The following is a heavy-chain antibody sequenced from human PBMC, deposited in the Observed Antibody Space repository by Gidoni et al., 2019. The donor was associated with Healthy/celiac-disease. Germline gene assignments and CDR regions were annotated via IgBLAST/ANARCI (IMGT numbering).Heavy chain of an antibody. CDR1: GGSISSYY. V-gene: IGHV4-59*08. CDR2: IYYSGST. D-gene: IGHD3-22*01. J-gene: IGHJ3*02. CDR3: ARHPSSGYIPDAFDI. Sequence: QVQLQESGPGLVKPSETLSLTCTVSGGSISSYYWSWIRQPPGKGLEWIGYIYYSGSTNYNPSLKSRVTISVDTSKNQFSLKLSSVTAADTAVYYCARHPSSGYIPDAFDIWGQGTMVTVSS.